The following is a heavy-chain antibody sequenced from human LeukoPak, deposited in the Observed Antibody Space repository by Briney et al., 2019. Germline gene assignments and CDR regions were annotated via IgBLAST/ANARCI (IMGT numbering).Heavy chain of an antibody. CDR2: IYSSGST. J-gene: IGHJ4*02. Sequence: GGSLRLSCAASGFIVSSNYMGWVRQAPGKGLEWVSVIYSSGSTYYPDSVKGRFTISRDESKNTLYLQMNSLRAEGTAVYYCTRLAVAYFDSWGQGTLVTVSS. CDR1: GFIVSSNY. CDR3: TRLAVAYFDS. V-gene: IGHV3-66*04. D-gene: IGHD6-19*01.